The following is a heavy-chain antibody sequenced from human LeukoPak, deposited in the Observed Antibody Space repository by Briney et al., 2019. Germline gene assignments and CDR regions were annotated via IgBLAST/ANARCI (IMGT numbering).Heavy chain of an antibody. J-gene: IGHJ4*02. D-gene: IGHD6-13*01. CDR1: GYTCINYW. V-gene: IGHV5-51*01. CDR2: IYPGDSDT. CDR3: VRHDSSSPDY. Sequence: GESLKISCKGSGYTCINYWIGWVRDMPGKGLQWLGIIYPGDSDTKYSPSFQGQVTFSVDKSISTAYLHWSSLKASDTAMYYCVRHDSSSPDYWGQGTLVTVSS.